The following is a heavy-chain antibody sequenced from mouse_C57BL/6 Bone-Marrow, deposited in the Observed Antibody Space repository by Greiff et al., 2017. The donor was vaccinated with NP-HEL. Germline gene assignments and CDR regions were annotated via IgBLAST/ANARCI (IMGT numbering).Heavy chain of an antibody. Sequence: QVQLQQPGAELVKPGASVKLSCKASGYTFTSYWMHWVKQRPGPGLEWIGNINPSNGGTNYNEKFKSKATLTVDKSSSTAYMQRSSLTSEDSSVYYCASFPNWDGPYFDYWGQGTTRTVSS. J-gene: IGHJ2*01. V-gene: IGHV1-53*01. CDR2: INPSNGGT. D-gene: IGHD4-1*01. CDR1: GYTFTSYW. CDR3: ASFPNWDGPYFDY.